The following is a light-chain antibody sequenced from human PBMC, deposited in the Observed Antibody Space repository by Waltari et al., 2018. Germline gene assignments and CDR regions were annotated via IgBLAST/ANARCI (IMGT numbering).Light chain of an antibody. J-gene: IGLJ2*01. CDR1: QLGDKF. CDR2: QDT. Sequence: SYDLTQPPSVSVSPGQTATFTCSGAQLGDKFASWYQQRPGQSPLLVIYQDTKRPSGISDRFSGSNSGNTATLTISGTQPLDEADYYCQAWDSITVVFGGGTKLTVL. V-gene: IGLV3-1*01. CDR3: QAWDSITVV.